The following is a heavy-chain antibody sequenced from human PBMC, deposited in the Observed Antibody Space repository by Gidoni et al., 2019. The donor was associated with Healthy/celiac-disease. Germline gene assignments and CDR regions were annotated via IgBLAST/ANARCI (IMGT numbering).Heavy chain of an antibody. D-gene: IGHD6-13*01. J-gene: IGHJ6*03. CDR3: ARVHPREQQLVSYYYYYMDV. Sequence: QVQLVQSGAEVKKPGSSVKVSCKASGGTFSSYAISWVRQAPGQGLEWMGGIIPIFGTANYAQKFQGRVTITADESTSTAYMELSSLRSEDTAVYYCARVHPREQQLVSYYYYYMDVWGKGTTVTVSS. CDR2: IIPIFGTA. CDR1: GGTFSSYA. V-gene: IGHV1-69*01.